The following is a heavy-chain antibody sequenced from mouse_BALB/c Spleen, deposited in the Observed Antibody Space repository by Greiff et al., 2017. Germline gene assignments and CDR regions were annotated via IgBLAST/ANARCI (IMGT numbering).Heavy chain of an antibody. CDR3: ARLAGDYYAMDY. Sequence: EVQLQQSGGGLVQPGGSLNLSCAASGFDFSRYWMSWARQAPGKGQEWIGEINPGSSTINYTPSLKDKFIISRDNAKNTLYLQMSKVRSEDTALYYCARLAGDYYAMDYWGQGTSVTVSS. CDR2: INPGSSTI. CDR1: GFDFSRYW. J-gene: IGHJ4*01. V-gene: IGHV4-2*02.